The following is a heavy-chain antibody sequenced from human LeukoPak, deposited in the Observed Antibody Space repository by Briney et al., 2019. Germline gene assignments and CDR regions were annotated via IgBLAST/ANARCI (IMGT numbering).Heavy chain of an antibody. CDR1: GYTFTGYY. CDR3: ARKGINDDFWSGSDPKMVYYYYGMDV. J-gene: IGHJ6*02. V-gene: IGHV1-2*06. CDR2: INPNSGGT. Sequence: ASVKVSCKASGYTFTGYYMHWVRQAPGQGLEWMGRINPNSGGTNYAQKFQGRVTMTRDTSISTAYMELSRLGSDDTAVYYCARKGINDDFWSGSDPKMVYYYYGMDVWGQGTTVTVSS. D-gene: IGHD3-3*01.